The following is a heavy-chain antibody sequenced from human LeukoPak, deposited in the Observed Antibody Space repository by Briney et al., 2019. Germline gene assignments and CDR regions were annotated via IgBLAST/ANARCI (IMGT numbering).Heavy chain of an antibody. J-gene: IGHJ6*03. V-gene: IGHV4-39*01. Sequence: SETLSLTCSVSGGFISSSSYYCVWIRQPPGKGLEWIGSIYYSGSTYYNPSLKSRVTISVDMSKNQFSLNLNSVTAADTAVYFCARHPYYYYYMDVWGKGTTVTVSS. CDR2: IYYSGST. CDR1: GGFISSSSYY. CDR3: ARHPYYYYYMDV.